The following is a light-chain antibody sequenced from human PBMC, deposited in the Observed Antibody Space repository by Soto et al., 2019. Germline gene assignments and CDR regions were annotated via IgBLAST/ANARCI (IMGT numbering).Light chain of an antibody. Sequence: EIVLTQSPATLSLSPGERATLSCRASQSVNSYLAWYQQKPGQAPRLLIYDASNRATGIPARFSGSGSGTDFTLTISSLEPEDFAVYYCQQRSNWSFGQGTKLEIK. CDR2: DAS. J-gene: IGKJ2*01. CDR1: QSVNSY. V-gene: IGKV3-11*01. CDR3: QQRSNWS.